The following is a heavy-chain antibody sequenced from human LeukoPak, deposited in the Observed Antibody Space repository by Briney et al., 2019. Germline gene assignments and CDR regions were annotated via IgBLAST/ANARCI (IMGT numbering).Heavy chain of an antibody. Sequence: ASVKVSCKASGYTFNSSYMHWVRQAPGQGLEWMGWINPNSGDTYFAQHFKGRVTMTTDTSISTIYMEMNSLRSDDTAVFYCARQGSGSYKLDYWGQGALVTVSS. V-gene: IGHV1-2*02. J-gene: IGHJ4*02. D-gene: IGHD3-10*01. CDR3: ARQGSGSYKLDY. CDR2: INPNSGDT. CDR1: GYTFNSSY.